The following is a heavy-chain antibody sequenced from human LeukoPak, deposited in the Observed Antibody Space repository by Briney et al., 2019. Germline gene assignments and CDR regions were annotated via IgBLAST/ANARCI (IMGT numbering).Heavy chain of an antibody. Sequence: AASVKVSCKASGYTFTSYGISWVRQAPGQGLEWMGWISAYNGNTNYARKLQGRVTMTTDTSPSTAYMELRSLRSDDTAVYYCARGPKSNSYGYWIFSFWGQGTLVTVSS. CDR1: GYTFTSYG. CDR2: ISAYNGNT. V-gene: IGHV1-18*01. J-gene: IGHJ4*02. CDR3: ARGPKSNSYGYWIFSF. D-gene: IGHD5-18*01.